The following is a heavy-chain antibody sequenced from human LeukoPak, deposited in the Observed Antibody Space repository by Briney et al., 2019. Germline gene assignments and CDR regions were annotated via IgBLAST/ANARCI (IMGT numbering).Heavy chain of an antibody. V-gene: IGHV1-2*02. CDR2: INPNSGGT. Sequence: GASVKVSCKASGYTFTGYYMHWVRQAPGQGLEWMGWINPNSGGTNYAQKFQGRVTMTRDTSISTAYMELSRLRSDDTAVYYCARDRGIDCSGGSCYSDGMGYWGQGTLVTVSS. J-gene: IGHJ4*02. CDR3: ARDRGIDCSGGSCYSDGMGY. CDR1: GYTFTGYY. D-gene: IGHD2-15*01.